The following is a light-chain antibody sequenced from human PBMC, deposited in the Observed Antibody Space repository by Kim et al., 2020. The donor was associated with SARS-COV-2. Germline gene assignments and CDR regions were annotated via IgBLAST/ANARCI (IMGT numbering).Light chain of an antibody. CDR2: DAS. Sequence: ASTGDRVTITCRASRGVGGYLAWYQQKPGNAPELLIYDASTLEGGVPSRFSGSGSWTEFTLSISRLQPEDFATYYCQQYYSYPRTFGQGTKVDIK. CDR1: RGVGGY. CDR3: QQYYSYPRT. J-gene: IGKJ1*01. V-gene: IGKV1-8*01.